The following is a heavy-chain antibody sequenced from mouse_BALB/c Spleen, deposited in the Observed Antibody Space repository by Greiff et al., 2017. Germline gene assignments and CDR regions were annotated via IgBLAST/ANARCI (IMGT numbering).Heavy chain of an antibody. D-gene: IGHD1-1*01. Sequence: EVMLVESGGGLVQPGGSRKLSCAASGFTFSSFGMHWVRQAPEKGLEWVAYISSGSSTIYYADTVKGRFTISRDNPKNTLFLQMTSLRSEDTAMYYCARSRITTGTGFAYWGQGTLVTVSA. CDR2: ISSGSSTI. CDR1: GFTFSSFG. V-gene: IGHV5-17*02. J-gene: IGHJ3*01. CDR3: ARSRITTGTGFAY.